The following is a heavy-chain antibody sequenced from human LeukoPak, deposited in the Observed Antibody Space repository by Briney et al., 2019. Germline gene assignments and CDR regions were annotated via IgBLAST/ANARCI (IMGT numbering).Heavy chain of an antibody. CDR1: GYSISSGYY. CDR3: ARHRYGGTSCYIWFYP. J-gene: IGHJ5*02. CDR2: IYHSGST. V-gene: IGHV4-38-2*01. D-gene: IGHD2-2*01. Sequence: PSETLSLTCAVSGYSISSGYYWGWIRQPPGKGLEWIGSIYHSGSTYYNPSLKSRVTISVDTSKNQFSLKLSSVTAADTAVYYCARHRYGGTSCYIWFYPWGQGTLVTVSS.